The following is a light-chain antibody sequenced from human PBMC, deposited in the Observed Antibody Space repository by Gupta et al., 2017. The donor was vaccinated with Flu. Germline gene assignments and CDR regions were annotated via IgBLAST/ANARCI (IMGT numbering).Light chain of an antibody. CDR2: DDK. CDR1: NIGSKN. V-gene: IGLV3-21*02. J-gene: IGLJ1*01. Sequence: TTTLTVGRNNIGSKNVHWYHHKPGQAPVLLLYDDKARPSVIPERFSGSNSGSTATLTSSGVEAGDEADYYCQVCDSSSDPAVFGTGTKVTVL. CDR3: QVCDSSSDPAV.